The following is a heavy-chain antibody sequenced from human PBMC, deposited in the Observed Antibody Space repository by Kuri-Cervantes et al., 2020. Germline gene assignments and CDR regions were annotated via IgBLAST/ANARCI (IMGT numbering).Heavy chain of an antibody. D-gene: IGHD6-6*01. CDR2: SYYSGST. CDR3: AGSKGIAARRTRGDAFDI. J-gene: IGHJ3*02. V-gene: IGHV4-39*07. CDR1: GDSISSGVYY. Sequence: GSLRLSCSVSGDSISSGVYYWGWIRPPPGKGLEWIGSSYYSGSTYYTPSLKSRATISVDTSKNQFSLKLSPVTAADTAVYYCAGSKGIAARRTRGDAFDIWGQGTMVTVSS.